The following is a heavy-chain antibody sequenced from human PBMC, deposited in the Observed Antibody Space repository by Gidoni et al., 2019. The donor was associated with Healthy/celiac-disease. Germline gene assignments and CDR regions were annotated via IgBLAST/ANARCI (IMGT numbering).Heavy chain of an antibody. CDR3: AKDTEWELTTLHY. Sequence: EVQLVESGGGLVQPGRSLRLSCAASGFTFDDYAMHWVRQAPGKGLEWVSGISWNSGSIGYADSVKGRFTISRDNAKNSLYLQMNSLRAEDTALYYCAKDTEWELTTLHYWGQGTLVTVSS. V-gene: IGHV3-9*01. CDR1: GFTFDDYA. D-gene: IGHD1-26*01. J-gene: IGHJ4*02. CDR2: ISWNSGSI.